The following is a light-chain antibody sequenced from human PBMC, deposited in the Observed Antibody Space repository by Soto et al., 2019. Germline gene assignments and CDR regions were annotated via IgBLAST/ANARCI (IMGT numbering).Light chain of an antibody. J-gene: IGKJ2*01. CDR2: GAS. V-gene: IGKV3D-15*01. CDR3: QQYNNWPPYT. CDR1: QSISSK. Sequence: VRTQSPATLSVSPGERATLSCRASQSISSKLAWYQQKPGRAPRLLIYGASTRATGIPARFSGSGSGTEFTLTVSSLQSEDFAVYYCQQYNNWPPYTFCQGTKLEIK.